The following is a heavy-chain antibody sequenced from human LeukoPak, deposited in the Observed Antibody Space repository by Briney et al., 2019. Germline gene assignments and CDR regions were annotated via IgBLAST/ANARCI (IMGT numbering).Heavy chain of an antibody. Sequence: GGSLRLSCAASGFTFSSYAMSWVRKAPGKGLEWVSAISGSGGGTYYADSVKGRFTISSDNSKNTLYLQMNSLRAEDTAVYYCAKDIVVVPAAVGGGAFDIWGQGTMVTVSS. CDR1: GFTFSSYA. D-gene: IGHD2-2*01. CDR2: ISGSGGGT. CDR3: AKDIVVVPAAVGGGAFDI. J-gene: IGHJ3*02. V-gene: IGHV3-23*01.